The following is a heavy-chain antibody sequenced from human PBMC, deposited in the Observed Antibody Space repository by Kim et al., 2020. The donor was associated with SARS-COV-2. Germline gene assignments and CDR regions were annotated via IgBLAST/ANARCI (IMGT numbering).Heavy chain of an antibody. D-gene: IGHD5-18*01. V-gene: IGHV3-48*03. CDR1: GLTFSSYE. J-gene: IGHJ6*02. Sequence: GGSLRLSCAASGLTFSSYEMNWVRQAPGKGLEWVSYISSSGSTIYYADSVKGRFTISRDNAKNSLYLQMNSLRAEDTAVYYCARDLDSYGYSGMDVWGQGTTVTVSS. CDR3: ARDLDSYGYSGMDV. CDR2: ISSSGSTI.